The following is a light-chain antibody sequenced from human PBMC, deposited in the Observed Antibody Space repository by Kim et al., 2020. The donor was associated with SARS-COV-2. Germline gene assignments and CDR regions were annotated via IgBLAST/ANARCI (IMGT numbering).Light chain of an antibody. J-gene: IGKJ4*01. CDR2: EAS. Sequence: VSPGERATLPCRASQSVSSYLAWYQQKPGQTPRLLIYEASNRATGIPPRFSGSGSGTDFTLTISSLEPEDFAVYYCQQGGNWPLTFGAGTKVDIK. CDR1: QSVSSY. V-gene: IGKV3-11*01. CDR3: QQGGNWPLT.